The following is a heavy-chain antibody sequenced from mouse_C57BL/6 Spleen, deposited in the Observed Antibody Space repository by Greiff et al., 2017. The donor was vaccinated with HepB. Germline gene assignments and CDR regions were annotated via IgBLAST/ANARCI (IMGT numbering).Heavy chain of an antibody. Sequence: QVQLQQSGAELVKPGASVKISCKASGYAFSSYWMNWVKQRPGKGLEWIGQIYPGDGDTNYNGKFKGKATLTADKSSSTAYMQRSSLTSEDSAVYFCAREGIYYGYGDAMDYWGQGTSVTVSS. D-gene: IGHD2-2*01. J-gene: IGHJ4*01. CDR1: GYAFSSYW. V-gene: IGHV1-80*01. CDR2: IYPGDGDT. CDR3: AREGIYYGYGDAMDY.